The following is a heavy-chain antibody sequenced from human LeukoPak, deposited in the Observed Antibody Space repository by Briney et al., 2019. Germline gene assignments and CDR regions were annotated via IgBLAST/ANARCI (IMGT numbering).Heavy chain of an antibody. D-gene: IGHD6-13*01. CDR1: GDSVSSNSVA. V-gene: IGHV6-1*01. CDR2: TYYRSKWYN. J-gene: IGHJ3*02. CDR3: TRTSAGAFDI. Sequence: SQTLSLTCAISGDSVSSNSVAWNWVRQSPSRCLEWLGRTYYRSKWYNDYAVSVKRRITINPDTSKNQFSLRLNSVTPGDTAVYYCTRTSAGAFDIWGQGTMVTVSS.